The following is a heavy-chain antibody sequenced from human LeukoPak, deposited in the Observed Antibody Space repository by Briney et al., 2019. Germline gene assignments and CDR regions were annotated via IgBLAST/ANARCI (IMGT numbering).Heavy chain of an antibody. V-gene: IGHV3-30*02. CDR1: GFTFSSYG. CDR3: AKDKGTIATSYYFDY. J-gene: IGHJ4*02. CDR2: IWYDGSNK. Sequence: GGSLRLSCAASGFTFSSYGMHWVRQAPGKGLEWVAVIWYDGSNKYYADSVKGRFTISRDNSKNTLYLQMNSLRAEDTAVYYCAKDKGTIATSYYFDYWGQGTLVTVSS. D-gene: IGHD6-13*01.